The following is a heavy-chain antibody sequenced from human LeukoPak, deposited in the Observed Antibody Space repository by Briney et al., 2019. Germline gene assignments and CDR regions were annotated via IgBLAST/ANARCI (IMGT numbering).Heavy chain of an antibody. D-gene: IGHD3-22*01. Sequence: GGSLRLSCAASGFTFSSYSMNWVRQAPGKGLEWVSSISSSGSTIYYADSVKGRFTISRDNAKNSLYLQMNSLRAEDTAVYYCASSETYYDSSGYYYPIYWGQGTLVTVSS. CDR3: ASSETYYDSSGYYYPIY. V-gene: IGHV3-21*04. CDR1: GFTFSSYS. CDR2: ISSSGSTI. J-gene: IGHJ4*02.